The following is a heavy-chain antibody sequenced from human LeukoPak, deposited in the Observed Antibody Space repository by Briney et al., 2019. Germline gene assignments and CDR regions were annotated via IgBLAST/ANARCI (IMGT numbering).Heavy chain of an antibody. V-gene: IGHV3-7*01. CDR1: GFSFSSYW. Sequence: PGGSLRLSCVGSGFSFSSYWMSWARQAPGKGLEWVAKMNRDGSQRDYVDSVKGRFTISRDNAVNSLFLQMSSVRVEDTAVYYCASADSGQNSFGPWGQGTLVTVSS. J-gene: IGHJ5*02. CDR3: ASADSGQNSFGP. D-gene: IGHD6-19*01. CDR2: MNRDGSQR.